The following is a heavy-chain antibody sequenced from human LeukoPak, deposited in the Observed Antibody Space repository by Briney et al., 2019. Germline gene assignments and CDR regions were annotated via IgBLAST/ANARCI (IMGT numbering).Heavy chain of an antibody. CDR1: GFTFDDYA. D-gene: IGHD2-21*02. CDR2: ISWNSGSI. CDR3: TRDFGSNVVVTAIVD. J-gene: IGHJ4*02. Sequence: GGSLRLSCAASGFTFDDYAMHWVRQAPGKGLEWVSGISWNSGSIGYADSVKGRFTISRDNAKNSLYLLMNSLRAEDTALYYCTRDFGSNVVVTAIVDWGQGTLVTVSS. V-gene: IGHV3-9*01.